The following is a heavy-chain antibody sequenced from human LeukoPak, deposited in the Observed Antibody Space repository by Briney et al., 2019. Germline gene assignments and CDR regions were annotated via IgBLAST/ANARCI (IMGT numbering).Heavy chain of an antibody. J-gene: IGHJ3*02. Sequence: ASVKVSCKASGYTFTSYYMHWVRQAPGQGLEWMGIINPSGGSTSYAQKFQGRVTMTRDTSTSTVYMELSSLRSEDTAVYYCARDPVADSSGWRAFDIWGQGTMVTVS. CDR3: ARDPVADSSGWRAFDI. CDR2: INPSGGST. D-gene: IGHD6-19*01. V-gene: IGHV1-46*01. CDR1: GYTFTSYY.